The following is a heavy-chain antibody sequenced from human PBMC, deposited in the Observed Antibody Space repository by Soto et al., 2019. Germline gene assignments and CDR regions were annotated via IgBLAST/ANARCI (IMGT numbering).Heavy chain of an antibody. CDR1: GFTFDDYA. J-gene: IGHJ4*02. D-gene: IGHD5-18*01. V-gene: IGHV3-9*01. Sequence: GGSLRLSCAASGFTFDDYAMHWVRQAPGKGLEWVSGISWNSGSIGYADSVKGRFTISRDNAKNSLYLQMNSLSAVTAADTAVYYCARGRGYGFGIDYWGQGIVVTVSS. CDR3: ARGRGYGFGIDY. CDR2: ISWNSGSI.